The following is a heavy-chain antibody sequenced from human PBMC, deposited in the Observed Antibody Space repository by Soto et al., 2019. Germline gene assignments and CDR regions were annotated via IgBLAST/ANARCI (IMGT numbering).Heavy chain of an antibody. CDR1: GYNFRDYG. V-gene: IGHV1-18*01. CDR3: AREILSTSGPQGFFYA. J-gene: IGHJ4*02. Sequence: QVQLVQSGAEVKNPGASVKASCKATGYNFRDYGVLRARQAPGPGLEWKGYVSPARGKTTYGQYLQGRVPRTTDTSTTTAYLKLRSLRSDDTAVYYWAREILSTSGPQGFFYAWCQGTLVTFSS. CDR2: VSPARGKT. D-gene: IGHD2-2*01.